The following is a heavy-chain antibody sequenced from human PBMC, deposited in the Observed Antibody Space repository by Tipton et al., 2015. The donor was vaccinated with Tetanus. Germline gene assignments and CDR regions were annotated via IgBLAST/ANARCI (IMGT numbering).Heavy chain of an antibody. CDR3: AKLGAVTTPAY. Sequence: SLRLSCAVSDSIASHSYVTWVRQAPGKGLEWVSVLYSDGRTDYADSVKGRFTISRDNSKNALYLQMNSLRAEDTAVYYCAKLGAVTTPAYWGQGTLVTVSS. D-gene: IGHD4-17*01. J-gene: IGHJ4*02. V-gene: IGHV3-53*01. CDR1: DSIASHSY. CDR2: LYSDGRT.